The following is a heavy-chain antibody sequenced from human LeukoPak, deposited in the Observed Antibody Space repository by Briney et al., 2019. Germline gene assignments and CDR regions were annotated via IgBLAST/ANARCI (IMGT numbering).Heavy chain of an antibody. Sequence: GESLKISCKGSGYSFSSYWIAWVRQMPGKGLEWMGIIYPRDSRTTYSPSFQGQVTMSADKSINTAYLQWSSLRDSDTAMYYCARRQGCSSSSCPPDYWGQGTLVTVSP. CDR2: IYPRDSRT. CDR1: GYSFSSYW. CDR3: ARRQGCSSSSCPPDY. D-gene: IGHD2-2*01. J-gene: IGHJ4*02. V-gene: IGHV5-51*01.